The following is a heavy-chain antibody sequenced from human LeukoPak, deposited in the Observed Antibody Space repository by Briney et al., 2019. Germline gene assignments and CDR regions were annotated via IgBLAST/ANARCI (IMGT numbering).Heavy chain of an antibody. J-gene: IGHJ6*03. Sequence: PSETLSLTCTVSGVPISDYYWNWIRQHPGKGQEWIGHIYYSGSTTYNPSLKSRVTMSVDTAKNQFSLKLRSVTAADTAVYYCARGDFCSKSNCYLRPMDVWGKGTTVTVSS. CDR1: GVPISDYY. CDR2: IYYSGST. V-gene: IGHV4-59*01. D-gene: IGHD3-3*01. CDR3: ARGDFCSKSNCYLRPMDV.